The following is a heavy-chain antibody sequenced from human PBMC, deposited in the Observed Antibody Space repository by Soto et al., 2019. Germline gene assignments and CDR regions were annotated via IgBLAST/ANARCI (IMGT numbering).Heavy chain of an antibody. CDR2: ISAYNANT. V-gene: IGHV1-18*01. CDR3: ARNPPPPDY. J-gene: IGHJ4*02. CDR1: GYTFASYA. Sequence: QVQLVQSGAEVKKPGASVKVSCKASGYTFASYAISWMRQAPGQGLEWMGWISAYNANTNYAQKLPGRVTMTTDTSTSTAYMELRSLTSDDTALYYCARNPPPPDYGGQGALVTVSS.